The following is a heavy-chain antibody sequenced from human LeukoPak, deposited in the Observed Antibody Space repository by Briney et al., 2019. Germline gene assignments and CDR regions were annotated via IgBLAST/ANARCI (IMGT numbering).Heavy chain of an antibody. CDR3: ARDILSWYSGSYPGYFDY. V-gene: IGHV4-39*07. CDR2: IYYSGST. Sequence: SETLPLTCTVSGGSISSSSYYWGWIRQPPGKGLEWIGSIYYSGSTYYNPSLKSRVTISVDTSKNQFSLKLSSVTAADTAVYYCARDILSWYSGSYPGYFDYWGQGTLVTVSS. D-gene: IGHD1-26*01. J-gene: IGHJ4*02. CDR1: GGSISSSSYY.